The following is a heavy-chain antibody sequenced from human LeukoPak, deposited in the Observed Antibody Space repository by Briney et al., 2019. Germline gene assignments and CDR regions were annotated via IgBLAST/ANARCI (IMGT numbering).Heavy chain of an antibody. V-gene: IGHV3-33*08. D-gene: IGHD2-15*01. Sequence: PGRSLRLSCAASGFTFSSYGMHWVRQAPSKGLEWMAVIWYGGSNKYYADSVKGRFTISRDNAKNTVYLQMHSLRAEDTAVYYCARGGPYSWDGLDIWGQGTMVTVSS. CDR2: IWYGGSNK. CDR3: ARGGPYSWDGLDI. CDR1: GFTFSSYG. J-gene: IGHJ3*02.